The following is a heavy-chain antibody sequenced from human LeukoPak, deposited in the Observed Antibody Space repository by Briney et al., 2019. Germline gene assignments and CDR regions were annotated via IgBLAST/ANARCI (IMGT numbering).Heavy chain of an antibody. V-gene: IGHV4-31*03. J-gene: IGHJ4*02. Sequence: MPTETLSLTCTVSGGSISSGGYYWSWIRQHPGEGLEWIGYIYYSGSTYYNPSLKSRVTISVDTSKNQFSLKLSSVTAADTAVYYCARDQWDYGHFDYWGQGTLVTASS. CDR3: ARDQWDYGHFDY. CDR2: IYYSGST. CDR1: GGSISSGGYY. D-gene: IGHD1-26*01.